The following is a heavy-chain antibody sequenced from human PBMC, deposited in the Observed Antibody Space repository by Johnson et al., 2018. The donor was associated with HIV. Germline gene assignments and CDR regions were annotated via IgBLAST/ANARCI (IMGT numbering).Heavy chain of an antibody. J-gene: IGHJ3*02. Sequence: EVQLVESGGGLIQPGGSLRLSCAASGFTVSSNYMSWVRQAPGKGLEWVSVIYSGGSTYYADSVKGRFTISRDNSKNTLYLQMNSLRAEDTAVYYCAIPYDSSGGGAFDIWGQGTMVTVSS. CDR1: GFTVSSNY. CDR3: AIPYDSSGGGAFDI. CDR2: IYSGGST. D-gene: IGHD3-22*01. V-gene: IGHV3-53*01.